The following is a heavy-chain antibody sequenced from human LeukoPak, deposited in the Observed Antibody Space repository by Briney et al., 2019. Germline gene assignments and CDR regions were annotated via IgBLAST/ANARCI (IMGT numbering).Heavy chain of an antibody. CDR2: ISHSGST. J-gene: IGHJ4*02. Sequence: PSETLSLTCAVYGGSFSGYYWSWIRQPPGKGLEWIGEISHSGSTNYNPSLKSRVTISVDTSKNQFSLKLSSVTAADTAVYYCARWYYDILTGPGGMDYWGQGTLVTVSS. V-gene: IGHV4-34*01. D-gene: IGHD3-9*01. CDR3: ARWYYDILTGPGGMDY. CDR1: GGSFSGYY.